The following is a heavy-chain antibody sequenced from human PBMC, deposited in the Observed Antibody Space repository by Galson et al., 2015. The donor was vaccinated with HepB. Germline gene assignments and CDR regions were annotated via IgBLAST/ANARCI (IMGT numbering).Heavy chain of an antibody. J-gene: IGHJ4*02. D-gene: IGHD3-22*01. CDR1: GFTFSSYW. V-gene: IGHV3-74*01. CDR3: ATIDYYDNSGYYYGGLG. Sequence: SLRLSCAASGFTFSSYWMHWVRQAPGKGLVWVSRINSDGSSTSYADSVKGRFTISRDNAKSTLYLQMNSLRAEDTAVYYCATIDYYDNSGYYYGGLGWGQGTLVTVSS. CDR2: INSDGSST.